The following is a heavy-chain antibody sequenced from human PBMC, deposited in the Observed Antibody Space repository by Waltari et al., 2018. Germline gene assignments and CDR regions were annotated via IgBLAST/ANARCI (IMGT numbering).Heavy chain of an antibody. J-gene: IGHJ4*02. Sequence: EVQLVESGGGLVQPGGSLRLSCAASGFTFSSYSMNWVRQAPGKGLEWVSYISSSSSTIYYADSVKGRVTISRDNAKNSLYLQMNSLRAEDTAVYYCARVTGGSGWYRIDYWGQGTLVTVSS. CDR1: GFTFSSYS. CDR3: ARVTGGSGWYRIDY. D-gene: IGHD6-19*01. V-gene: IGHV3-48*01. CDR2: ISSSSSTI.